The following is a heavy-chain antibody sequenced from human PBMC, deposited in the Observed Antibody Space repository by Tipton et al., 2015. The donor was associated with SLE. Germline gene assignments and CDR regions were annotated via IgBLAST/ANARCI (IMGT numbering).Heavy chain of an antibody. CDR3: ARDTKSIAVAGSFDY. CDR2: IYYSGST. Sequence: TLSLTCTVSGYSISSGYYWGWIRQPPGKGLEWIGSIYYSGSTYYNPSLKSRVTISVDTSKNQFSLKLSSVAAADTAVYYCARDTKSIAVAGSFDYWGQGTLVTVSS. D-gene: IGHD6-19*01. J-gene: IGHJ4*02. V-gene: IGHV4-38-2*02. CDR1: GYSISSGYY.